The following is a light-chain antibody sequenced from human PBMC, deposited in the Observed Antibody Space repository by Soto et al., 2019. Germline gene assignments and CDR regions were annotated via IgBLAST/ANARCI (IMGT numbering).Light chain of an antibody. V-gene: IGLV1-40*01. J-gene: IGLJ1*01. CDR1: SSNIGAGYD. Sequence: QSVLTQPPSVSGAPGQRVTISCTGISSNIGAGYDVHWYQQLPGTAPKLLIYGNSNRPSGVPDRFSGSKSGTSASLAITGLQAEDEADYYCQSYDSSYYVFGTGTKVTVL. CDR3: QSYDSSYYV. CDR2: GNS.